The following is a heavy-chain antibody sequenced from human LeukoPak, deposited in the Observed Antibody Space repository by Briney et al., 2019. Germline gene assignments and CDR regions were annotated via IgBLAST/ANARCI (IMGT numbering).Heavy chain of an antibody. CDR1: GGSISSYY. Sequence: SETLSLTCTVSGGSISSYYWSWIRQPAGKGLEWIGRIYTSGSTNYNPSLKSRVTMSVDTSKNQFSLKLSSVTAADTAVYYCAKDRIGCSGDCFSDTETFQNWGQGILVTVSS. CDR3: AKDRIGCSGDCFSDTETFQN. V-gene: IGHV4-4*07. CDR2: IYTSGST. J-gene: IGHJ1*01. D-gene: IGHD2-21*02.